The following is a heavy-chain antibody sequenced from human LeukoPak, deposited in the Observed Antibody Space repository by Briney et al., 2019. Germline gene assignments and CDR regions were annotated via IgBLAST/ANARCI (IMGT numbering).Heavy chain of an antibody. D-gene: IGHD6-13*01. CDR1: GFTFSTCS. V-gene: IGHV3-48*01. Sequence: GGSLRLSCAASGFTFSTCSMNWVRQAPGKGLEWVAYISSGSGTIYYADSVKGRFTISRDNAKNSPYLQMNSLRAEDSAVYYCARVLYSSSWYEYFQHWGQGTLVTVSS. CDR3: ARVLYSSSWYEYFQH. CDR2: ISSGSGTI. J-gene: IGHJ1*01.